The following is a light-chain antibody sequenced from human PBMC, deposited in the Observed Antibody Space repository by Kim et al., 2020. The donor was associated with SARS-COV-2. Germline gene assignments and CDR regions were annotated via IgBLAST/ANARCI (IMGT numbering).Light chain of an antibody. J-gene: IGLJ2*01. CDR3: SSYTSSSKVV. CDR2: DVS. V-gene: IGLV2-14*04. Sequence: GQSITSSCTGTSSDVGGYNYVSWYQQHPGKAPKLMIYDVSKRPSGVSNRFSGSKSGNTASLTISGLQAEDEADYYCSSYTSSSKVVFGGGTQLTVL. CDR1: SSDVGGYNY.